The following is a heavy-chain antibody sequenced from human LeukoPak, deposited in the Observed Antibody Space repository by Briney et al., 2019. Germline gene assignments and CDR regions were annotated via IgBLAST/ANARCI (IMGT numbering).Heavy chain of an antibody. Sequence: SETLSLTCAVYGGSFSGYYWSWIRQPPGKGLEWIGEINHSGSTNYNPSLKSRVTISEDTSKNQFSLKLSSVTAADTAVYYCARRWGQGSGSYFHYYYGMDVWGQGTTVTVSS. J-gene: IGHJ6*02. V-gene: IGHV4-34*01. CDR2: INHSGST. D-gene: IGHD3-10*01. CDR1: GGSFSGYY. CDR3: ARRWGQGSGSYFHYYYGMDV.